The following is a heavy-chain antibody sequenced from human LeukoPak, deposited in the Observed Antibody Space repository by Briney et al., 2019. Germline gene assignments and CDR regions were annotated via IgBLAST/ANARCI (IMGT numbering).Heavy chain of an antibody. CDR3: ARDVDIYGRSSFDY. CDR1: GGSISSGSYY. D-gene: IGHD4-23*01. V-gene: IGHV4-61*02. J-gene: IGHJ4*02. CDR2: IYTSGST. Sequence: SEALSLTCTVSGGSISSGSYYWSWIRPPAGKGLEWIGRIYTSGSTNYNPSLKSRVTISLDTSKNQFSLKLSSVTAADTAVYFCARDVDIYGRSSFDYWGQGTLV.